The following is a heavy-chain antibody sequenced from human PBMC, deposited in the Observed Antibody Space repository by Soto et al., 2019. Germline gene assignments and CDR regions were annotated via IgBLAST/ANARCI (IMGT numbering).Heavy chain of an antibody. D-gene: IGHD1-26*01. V-gene: IGHV3-72*01. Sequence: EVQLVESGGGLVQPGGSLRLSCAASGFTFSDYYMDWVRQAPGKGLEWVGRTRNKANSYTTEYEASVKGRFTISRDDSKNSLYLQMNSLKTEDTAVYYCARVETSGSYGFDYWGQGTLVTVSS. CDR2: TRNKANSYTT. CDR3: ARVETSGSYGFDY. CDR1: GFTFSDYY. J-gene: IGHJ4*02.